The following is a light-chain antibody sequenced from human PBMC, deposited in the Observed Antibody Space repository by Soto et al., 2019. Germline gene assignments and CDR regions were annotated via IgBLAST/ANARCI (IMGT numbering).Light chain of an antibody. J-gene: IGLJ1*01. Sequence: QSVLTQPPSASGTPGQRVTISCSGGSSNIESNTVNWYQQLPGTAPKLLIYSDNQRPSGVPDRFSGSKSGTSASLAISGLQSEDEADYYCAAWDDSRYVFGTGTKVTVL. V-gene: IGLV1-44*01. CDR1: SSNIESNT. CDR2: SDN. CDR3: AAWDDSRYV.